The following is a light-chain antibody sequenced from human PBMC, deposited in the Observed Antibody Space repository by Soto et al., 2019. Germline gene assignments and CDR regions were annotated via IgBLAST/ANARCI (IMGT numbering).Light chain of an antibody. CDR2: DAF. CDR1: QSVDSY. J-gene: IGKJ4*01. CDR3: QQCSIWHT. Sequence: VVLTQSPATLSLSPGERATLSCRASQSVDSYLAWYQQKPGQPPRLLIYDAFNRAAGIPARFSGSGSGTDFTLTISSLEPEDSAVYFCQQCSIWHTFGGGTKVEIK. V-gene: IGKV3-11*01.